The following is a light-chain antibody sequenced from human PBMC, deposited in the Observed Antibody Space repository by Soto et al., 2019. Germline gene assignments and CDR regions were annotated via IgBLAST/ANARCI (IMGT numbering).Light chain of an antibody. J-gene: IGKJ2*01. CDR2: LGS. Sequence: DIVMTQSPLSLPVTPGEPASSSCRSSQSLLHSNGYKYLDWYLQKPGQSPQLLIYLGSNRASGVPDRFSGSGSGTDFTLKISRVGAEDVGVYYCMRALQTPYTFGQGTKLEIK. V-gene: IGKV2-28*01. CDR3: MRALQTPYT. CDR1: QSLLHSNGYKY.